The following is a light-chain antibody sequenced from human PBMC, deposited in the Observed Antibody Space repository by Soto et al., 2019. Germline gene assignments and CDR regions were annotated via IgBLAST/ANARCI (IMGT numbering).Light chain of an antibody. Sequence: QSALTQPPSASGSPGQSVTISCTGTSSDVGDYNYVSWYQQHPGKAPKLMIYEGNKRPSGVPDRFSGYKSGNTASLTVSGLQAEDEADYYCSSYAGYSNLVFGGGTKLTVL. J-gene: IGLJ2*01. CDR1: SSDVGDYNY. CDR2: EGN. V-gene: IGLV2-8*01. CDR3: SSYAGYSNLV.